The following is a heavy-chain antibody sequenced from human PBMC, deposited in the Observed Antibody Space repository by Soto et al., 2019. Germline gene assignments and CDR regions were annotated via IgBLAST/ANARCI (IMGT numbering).Heavy chain of an antibody. D-gene: IGHD2-21*01. CDR1: GFTFNTYD. Sequence: EVQLVESGGGLVKPGGSLRLSCAASGFTFNTYDMNWVRQAPGKGLEWVSSITTSSAYIYYADSLKGRITIYRDNAKNSLFLQMNRLRAEDTAVYYCVRSGTARLLRHSWFDTWGQGTLVTVSS. CDR2: ITTSSAYI. CDR3: VRSGTARLLRHSWFDT. V-gene: IGHV3-21*01. J-gene: IGHJ5*02.